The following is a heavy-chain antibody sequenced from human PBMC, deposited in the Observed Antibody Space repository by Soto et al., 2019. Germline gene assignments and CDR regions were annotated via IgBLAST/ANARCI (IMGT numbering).Heavy chain of an antibody. V-gene: IGHV4-39*01. J-gene: IGHJ4*02. Sequence: SETLSRTCTVSGGSVTNSSYYWGWIRQSPGKGLEWIGSVYYRGRSYSKSSVKSRVTISVDTSKNRFSLSLNSVTASDTAVYFCVSQRTTVPTQAYFDYWGPGALVTVSS. CDR1: GGSVTNSSYY. CDR2: VYYRGRS. D-gene: IGHD4-17*01. CDR3: VSQRTTVPTQAYFDY.